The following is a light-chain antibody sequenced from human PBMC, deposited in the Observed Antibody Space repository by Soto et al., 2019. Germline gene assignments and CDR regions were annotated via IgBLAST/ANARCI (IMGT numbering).Light chain of an antibody. CDR1: SGHSSYI. CDR2: LDGGGSY. J-gene: IGLJ3*02. Sequence: QLVLTQSSSASASLGSSVKLTCTLSSGHSSYIIAWHQQQPGKAPRFLMQLDGGGSYSKGSGVPDRFSGSTSGADRYLSISNLQSEDEADYYCETWGNNIVLFGGGTQLTVL. CDR3: ETWGNNIVL. V-gene: IGLV4-60*03.